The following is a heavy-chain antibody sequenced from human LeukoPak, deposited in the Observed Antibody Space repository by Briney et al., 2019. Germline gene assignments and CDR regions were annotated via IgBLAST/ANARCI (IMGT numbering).Heavy chain of an antibody. CDR1: GFTFSSYA. Sequence: GGSLRLSCAASGFTFSSYAMSWVRQAPGKGLEWVANIKPDGSEKYYVDSVTGRFTISRDNAKNSLYLQMNSLRAEDTAVYYCARDRSRSVYWGQGTLVTVSS. D-gene: IGHD3-3*01. V-gene: IGHV3-7*01. J-gene: IGHJ4*02. CDR2: IKPDGSEK. CDR3: ARDRSRSVY.